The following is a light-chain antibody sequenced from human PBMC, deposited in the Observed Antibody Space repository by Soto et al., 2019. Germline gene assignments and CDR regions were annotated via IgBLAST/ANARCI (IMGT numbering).Light chain of an antibody. CDR2: GAS. Sequence: EIVLTQSPGTLYLSPGERATLSCRASQSLSRTYLAWYQQNPGQDPRLLIYGASSRATGIPDRFSGSGSGTDFTLTISRLEPEDFAMYFCQQHGSSPRTFGQGTKVEIK. V-gene: IGKV3-20*01. CDR1: QSLSRTY. J-gene: IGKJ1*01. CDR3: QQHGSSPRT.